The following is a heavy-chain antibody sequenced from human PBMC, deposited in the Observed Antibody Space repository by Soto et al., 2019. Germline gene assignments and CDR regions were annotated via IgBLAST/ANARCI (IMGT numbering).Heavy chain of an antibody. CDR3: ARDRLVPYGYGMDV. CDR1: GYALTVLS. CDR2: FDPEDGET. V-gene: IGHV1-24*01. D-gene: IGHD2-2*01. Sequence: ASVKVSCKVSGYALTVLSMHWVRQAPGKGLEWMGGFDPEDGETIYAQKFQGRVTMTEDTSTDTAYMELSSLRVEDTAVYYCARDRLVPYGYGMDVWGQGTTVTVSS. J-gene: IGHJ6*02.